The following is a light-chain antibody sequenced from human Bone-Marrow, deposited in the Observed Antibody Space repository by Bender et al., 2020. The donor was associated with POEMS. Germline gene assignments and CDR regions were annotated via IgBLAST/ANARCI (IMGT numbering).Light chain of an antibody. J-gene: IGLJ2*01. CDR1: SSDIGSSDF. Sequence: QSVLPQPASVSGSPGQSITISCIGTSSDIGSSDFVSWYQQHPGKAPKLIIYDVVYRPAGISYRFSGSKSGNMASLTISGLQAEDEADYYCSSKTVADTIVFGGGTDLTVL. CDR3: SSKTVADTIV. V-gene: IGLV2-14*03. CDR2: DVV.